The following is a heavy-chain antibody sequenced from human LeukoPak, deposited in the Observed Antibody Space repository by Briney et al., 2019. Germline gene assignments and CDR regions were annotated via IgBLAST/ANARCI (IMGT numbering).Heavy chain of an antibody. CDR3: ATYLYGDYGYYYFDY. CDR1: GASITSNHW. D-gene: IGHD4-17*01. CDR2: IYHGGAT. V-gene: IGHV4-4*02. J-gene: IGHJ4*02. Sequence: SGTLSLTCAVSGASITSNHWWSWARQAPGEGVEWIGEIYHGGATTYNPSLKSRVTMSVDKSKNEFSLSLRSVTAADTAVYYCATYLYGDYGYYYFDYWGPGTLVTVSS.